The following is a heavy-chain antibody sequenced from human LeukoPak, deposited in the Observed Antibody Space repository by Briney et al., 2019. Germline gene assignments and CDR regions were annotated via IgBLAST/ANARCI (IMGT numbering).Heavy chain of an antibody. D-gene: IGHD3-9*01. Sequence: PGGSQRLSCAASGFTFSSYGMSWVRQAPGKGLEWVSAISGSGTSTYYADSVKGRFTISRDNSKNTLYLQMNSLRAEDTAVYYCAKGNYDILTGYLYYFDYWGQGTLVTVSS. V-gene: IGHV3-23*01. CDR1: GFTFSSYG. CDR3: AKGNYDILTGYLYYFDY. CDR2: ISGSGTST. J-gene: IGHJ4*02.